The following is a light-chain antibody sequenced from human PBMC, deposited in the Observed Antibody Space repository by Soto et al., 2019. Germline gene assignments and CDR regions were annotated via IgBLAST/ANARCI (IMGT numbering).Light chain of an antibody. Sequence: IQLTQSPSSLSASVGDRVTITCRASQNIDRYLNWYQQKAGNAPKVLISAASSLQSGVPSRFSGSYSGTEFTLTITSLQPEDFATYYCQQVNSYPITFGQGTLLEIK. CDR2: AAS. V-gene: IGKV1-9*01. CDR3: QQVNSYPIT. J-gene: IGKJ5*01. CDR1: QNIDRY.